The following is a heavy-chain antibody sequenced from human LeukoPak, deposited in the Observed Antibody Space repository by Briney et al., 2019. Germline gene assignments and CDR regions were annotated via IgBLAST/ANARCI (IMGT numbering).Heavy chain of an antibody. CDR3: ARGRGYSNYRLHY. CDR1: GYIFTNYG. CDR2: MNPNSGNT. J-gene: IGHJ4*02. D-gene: IGHD4-11*01. Sequence: GASVKVSCKASGYIFTNYGISWVRQAPGQGLEWMGWMNPNSGNTGYAQKFQGRVTMTRNTSISTAYMELSSLRSEDTAVYYCARGRGYSNYRLHYWGQGTLVTVSS. V-gene: IGHV1-8*01.